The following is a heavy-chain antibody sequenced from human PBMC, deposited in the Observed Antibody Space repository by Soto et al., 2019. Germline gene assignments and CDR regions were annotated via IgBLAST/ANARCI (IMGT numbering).Heavy chain of an antibody. CDR2: ISYDGSNK. CDR3: ARNSSGWYDFDY. CDR1: GFTFSSYA. V-gene: IGHV3-30-3*01. J-gene: IGHJ4*02. D-gene: IGHD6-19*01. Sequence: QVQLVESGVGVVQPGRSLRLSCAASGFTFSSYAMHWVRQAPGKGLEWVAVISYDGSNKYYADSVKGRFTISRDNSKNTLYLQMNSLRAEDTAVYYCARNSSGWYDFDYWGQGTLVTVSS.